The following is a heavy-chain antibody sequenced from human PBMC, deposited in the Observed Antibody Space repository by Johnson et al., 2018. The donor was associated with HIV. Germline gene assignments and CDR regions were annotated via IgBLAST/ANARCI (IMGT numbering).Heavy chain of an antibody. CDR3: TRVLLIWGGGSDAFDI. V-gene: IGHV3-49*04. Sequence: VQLVESGGGPVQPGRSLRLSCTGSGFTFGDYAMSWVRQAPGKGLEWVGFIRSKLYGETTEYAASVKGRFTISRDDSKSIAYLQMNSLKTEDTAVYYCTRVLLIWGGGSDAFDIWGQGTMVTVSS. CDR1: GFTFGDYA. D-gene: IGHD2-15*01. CDR2: IRSKLYGETT. J-gene: IGHJ3*02.